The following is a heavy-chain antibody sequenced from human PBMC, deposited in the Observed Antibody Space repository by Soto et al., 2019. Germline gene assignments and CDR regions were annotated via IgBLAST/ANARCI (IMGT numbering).Heavy chain of an antibody. CDR1: GGTFNTYT. V-gene: IGHV1-69*02. Sequence: QVHLIQSGAEVKKPGSSVKVSCKAAGGTFNTYTLFWVRQAPGHGLEWMGRIIPMLPVTNSAQKFQGRLTLTAHKSTGTAFMELTSLTSDDTAVYYCSIGSWSAETFDVWGQGTMVMGSS. CDR2: IIPMLPVT. CDR3: SIGSWSAETFDV. J-gene: IGHJ3*01. D-gene: IGHD2-2*01.